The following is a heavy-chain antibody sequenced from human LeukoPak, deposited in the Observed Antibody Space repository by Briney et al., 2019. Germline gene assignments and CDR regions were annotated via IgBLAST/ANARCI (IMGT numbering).Heavy chain of an antibody. CDR1: GGTFSSYT. CDR2: INPILGIA. D-gene: IGHD3-22*01. Sequence: SVKVSCKASGGTFSSYTISWVRQAPGQGLEWMGRINPILGIANYAQKFQGRVTITADKSTSTAYMELSSLRSEDTAVYYCARDLQDDSSGYYPYYFDYWGQGTLVTVSS. V-gene: IGHV1-69*04. J-gene: IGHJ4*02. CDR3: ARDLQDDSSGYYPYYFDY.